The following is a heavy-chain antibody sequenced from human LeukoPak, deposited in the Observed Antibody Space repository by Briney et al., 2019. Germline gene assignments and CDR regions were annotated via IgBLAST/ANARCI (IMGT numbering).Heavy chain of an antibody. CDR2: IIPIFGTA. Sequence: ASVKVSCKASEGTFSSYAISWVRQAPGQGLEWMGRIIPIFGTANYAQKFQGRVTITTDESTSTAYMELSSLRSEDTAVYYCARDAAARPNYFDYWGQGTLVTVSS. J-gene: IGHJ4*02. CDR3: ARDAAARPNYFDY. D-gene: IGHD6-6*01. V-gene: IGHV1-69*05. CDR1: EGTFSSYA.